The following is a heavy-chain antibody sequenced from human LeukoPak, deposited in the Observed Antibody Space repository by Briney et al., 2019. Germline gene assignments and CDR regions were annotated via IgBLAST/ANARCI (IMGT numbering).Heavy chain of an antibody. CDR2: MYYSGST. V-gene: IGHV4-39*01. J-gene: IGHJ6*03. CDR1: GGSISSSSYY. CDR3: AISGYSYGFMGV. D-gene: IGHD5-18*01. Sequence: SETLSLTCTVFGGSISSSSYYWGWIRQPPGKGLEWIGSMYYSGSTYYNPSLRSRVTISVDTSKNQFSLKLSSVTAADTAVYYCAISGYSYGFMGVWGKGTTVTVSS.